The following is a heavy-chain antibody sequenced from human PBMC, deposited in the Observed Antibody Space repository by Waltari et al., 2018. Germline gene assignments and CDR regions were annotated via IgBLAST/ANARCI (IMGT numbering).Heavy chain of an antibody. J-gene: IGHJ4*02. CDR2: IYHTGST. V-gene: IGHV4-38-2*02. D-gene: IGHD3-10*01. Sequence: QVQLQESGPGLVKPSETLSLTCTVPGSSISSGYSWGWVRQPPGKALEWIGTIYHTGSTYFNPSLKSRVAILIDTSKNQFSLKLKSVTAADTAVYYCARRGYSFGEGMYYFDFWGQGTLVTVSS. CDR3: ARRGYSFGEGMYYFDF. CDR1: GSSISSGYS.